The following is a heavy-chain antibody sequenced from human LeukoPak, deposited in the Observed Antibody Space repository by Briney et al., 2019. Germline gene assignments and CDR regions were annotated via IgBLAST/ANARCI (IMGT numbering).Heavy chain of an antibody. Sequence: GESLKISCKGSGYRFTGYWIGWVRQMPGKGLDWMGIIYPRDSDTRYSPSFQGQVTISADKSISTAYLQWSSLKASDTAMYYCARLRAYDSSGYPDAFDIWGQGTMVTVSS. CDR1: GYRFTGYW. D-gene: IGHD3-22*01. J-gene: IGHJ3*02. CDR2: IYPRDSDT. V-gene: IGHV5-51*01. CDR3: ARLRAYDSSGYPDAFDI.